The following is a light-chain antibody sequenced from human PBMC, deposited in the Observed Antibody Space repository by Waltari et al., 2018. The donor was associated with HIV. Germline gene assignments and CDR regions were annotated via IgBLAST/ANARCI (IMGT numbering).Light chain of an antibody. CDR1: LSVLSPSNNKNY. CDR3: QQYYDVQS. J-gene: IGKJ2*03. Sequence: IVMTQSPDSLAVSLGERATMNCKSSLSVLSPSNNKNYLAWYQQKPGQPPKLLIYWASTRESGVPERFRGSGSGTEFTLTIDTMEAEDAALYYFQQYYDVQSFGQGTKVEIK. V-gene: IGKV4-1*01. CDR2: WAS.